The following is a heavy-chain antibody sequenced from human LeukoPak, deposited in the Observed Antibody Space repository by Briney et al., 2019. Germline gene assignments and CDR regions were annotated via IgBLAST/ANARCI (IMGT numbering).Heavy chain of an antibody. J-gene: IGHJ3*01. Sequence: PSETLSLTCTVSGGSISSYYWTWIRQPPGRGLEWVGYISYGGSTNYNPSLESRVTISVDTSTNQFSLKLSSVTAADTAVYYCARGIFGMVLNAFDLWGRGTMVTVSS. CDR2: ISYGGST. V-gene: IGHV4-59*01. CDR3: ARGIFGMVLNAFDL. D-gene: IGHD3-3*01. CDR1: GGSISSYY.